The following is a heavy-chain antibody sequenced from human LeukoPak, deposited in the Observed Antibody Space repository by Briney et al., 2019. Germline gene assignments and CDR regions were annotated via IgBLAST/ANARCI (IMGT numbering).Heavy chain of an antibody. J-gene: IGHJ6*03. CDR3: ARVLAIFGLDTTDFYMDV. CDR1: GASISSHY. V-gene: IGHV4-59*11. CDR2: TSGSI. Sequence: SETLSLTCAVSGASISSHYWSWIRQPPGKGLEWIGYTSGSISDNPSLKSRVAVSVDPSQNQVSPSLTSVTAADTAVYYCARVLAIFGLDTTDFYMDVWGKGTTVTVSS. D-gene: IGHD3/OR15-3a*01.